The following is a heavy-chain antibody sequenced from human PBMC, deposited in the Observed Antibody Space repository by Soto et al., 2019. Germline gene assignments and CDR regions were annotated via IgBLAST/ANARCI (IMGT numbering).Heavy chain of an antibody. J-gene: IGHJ4*01. CDR1: GFTFGVYW. CDR2: IKFDGSER. CDR3: ARVSGYGSESSVNHYLDY. Sequence: EVQLVESGGGLVQPGGSLRLSCAASGFTFGVYWMSWVRQAPGKGLEGVGTIKFDGSERKYVDSVRGRFTMSRDNGKISLYLQMDSLRAEDTSVYYCARVSGYGSESSVNHYLDYWGHGTLVTVSP. V-gene: IGHV3-7*01. D-gene: IGHD3-10*01.